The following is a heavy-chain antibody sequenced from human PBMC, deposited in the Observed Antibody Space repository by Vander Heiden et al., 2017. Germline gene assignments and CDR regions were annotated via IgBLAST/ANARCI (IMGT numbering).Heavy chain of an antibody. J-gene: IGHJ4*02. CDR1: GGTFSSYA. D-gene: IGHD3-10*01. CDR3: ARDGGSGSYFRLVFDY. CDR2: IIPIFGTA. Sequence: QVQLVQSGAEVKKPGSSVKVSCKASGGTFSSYAISWVRQAPGQGLEWMGGIIPIFGTANYAQKFQGRVTITADESTSTAYMELSSLKSEDTAVYYCARDGGSGSYFRLVFDYWGQGTLVTVSS. V-gene: IGHV1-69*01.